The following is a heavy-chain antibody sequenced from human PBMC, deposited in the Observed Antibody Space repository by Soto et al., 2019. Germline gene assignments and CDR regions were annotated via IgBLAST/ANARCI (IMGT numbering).Heavy chain of an antibody. J-gene: IGHJ4*02. CDR2: IYYSGST. CDR3: AIYGVNSVYLDY. Sequence: SETLSLTCTVSGGSISSGDYYWSWIRQPPEKGLEWIGYIYYSGSTYYNPSLKNRVTISVDTSKNQFSLKLSSVTAAYTAVYYCAIYGVNSVYLDYWGQETLVTVSS. V-gene: IGHV4-30-4*01. CDR1: GGSISSGDYY. D-gene: IGHD4-17*01.